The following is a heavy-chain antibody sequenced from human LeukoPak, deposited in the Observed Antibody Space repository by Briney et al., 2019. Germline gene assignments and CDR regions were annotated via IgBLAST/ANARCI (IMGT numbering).Heavy chain of an antibody. CDR2: IKQDGSEK. J-gene: IGHJ3*01. CDR1: RFIFSNYW. V-gene: IGHV3-7*01. CDR3: AREGYDSSGYYQAD. Sequence: GGSLRLSCTASRFIFSNYWMNWVRQAPGKGLEWVANIKQDGSEKFYVDSVKGRFTISRDNTKNSLYLQMNSLRADDTAVYYCAREGYDSSGYYQADWGQGTMVTVSS. D-gene: IGHD3-22*01.